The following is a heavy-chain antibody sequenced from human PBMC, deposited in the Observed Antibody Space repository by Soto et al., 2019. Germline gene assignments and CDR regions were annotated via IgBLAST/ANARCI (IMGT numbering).Heavy chain of an antibody. CDR2: ISAYNGNT. J-gene: IGHJ4*02. D-gene: IGHD3-22*01. Sequence: ASVKVSCKASGYTFNRYAISWVRQAPGQGLEWMGWISAYNGNTDYAQKIQGKVTMTTDTSTSTAYMELRSLRSDDTAVYYCARVYYYDSSGYYYVEDFWGPG. V-gene: IGHV1-18*01. CDR1: GYTFNRYA. CDR3: ARVYYYDSSGYYYVEDF.